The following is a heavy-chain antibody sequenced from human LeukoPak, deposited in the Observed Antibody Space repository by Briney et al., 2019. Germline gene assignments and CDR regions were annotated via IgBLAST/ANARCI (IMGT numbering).Heavy chain of an antibody. Sequence: QAGGSLRLSCSASGFTLSNYWMHWVRQAPGKGLVWVSRINSDGGSTTYADSVKGRFTISRDNAKKTLYLQMNSLRVEDTAVYYCVRDIGAVAGTDDYWGQGTLVTVSS. V-gene: IGHV3-74*01. CDR3: VRDIGAVAGTDDY. CDR1: GFTLSNYW. D-gene: IGHD6-19*01. J-gene: IGHJ4*02. CDR2: INSDGGST.